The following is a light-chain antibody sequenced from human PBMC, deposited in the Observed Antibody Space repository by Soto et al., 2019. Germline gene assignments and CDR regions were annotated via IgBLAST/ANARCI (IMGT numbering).Light chain of an antibody. Sequence: DIVMTQSQESLAVSLGERATINCKSSQTVLHSSNNRNYLAWYQQRPGQPPKLLFYWASTRKSGVPDRFSGSGSGTDFTLTINSLQAEDVAVYFCHQYFDIPRTFGQGTKVEIK. CDR3: HQYFDIPRT. CDR2: WAS. J-gene: IGKJ1*01. CDR1: QTVLHSSNNRNY. V-gene: IGKV4-1*01.